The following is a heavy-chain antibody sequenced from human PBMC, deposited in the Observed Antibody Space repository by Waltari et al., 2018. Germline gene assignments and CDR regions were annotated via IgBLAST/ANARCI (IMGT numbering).Heavy chain of an antibody. CDR2: MHPDGSAK. CDR1: GFTFITYW. D-gene: IGHD2-2*01. CDR3: SINDAWAFQL. V-gene: IGHV3-7*03. J-gene: IGHJ1*01. Sequence: EVQLVESGGGLVQPGESLSLSCAASGFTFITYWMSWVRQAPGKGLEWVSNMHPDGSAKYYADSVRGRFTVSRDNAKNSMYLHMYNLRTEDTAIYYCSINDAWAFQLWGQGTLVTVSS.